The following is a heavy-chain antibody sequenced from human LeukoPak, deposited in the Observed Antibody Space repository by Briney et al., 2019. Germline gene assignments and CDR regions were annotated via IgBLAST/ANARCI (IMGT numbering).Heavy chain of an antibody. CDR2: ISSSSSYI. Sequence: PGGSLRLSCAASGFTFSSYSMNWVRQAPGKGLEWVSSISSSSSYIHYADSVKGRFTISRDNAKNSLYLQMNSLRAEDTAVYYCATDRLRYFDWSQDFVYWGQGTLVTVSS. J-gene: IGHJ4*02. V-gene: IGHV3-21*01. CDR3: ATDRLRYFDWSQDFVY. D-gene: IGHD3-9*01. CDR1: GFTFSSYS.